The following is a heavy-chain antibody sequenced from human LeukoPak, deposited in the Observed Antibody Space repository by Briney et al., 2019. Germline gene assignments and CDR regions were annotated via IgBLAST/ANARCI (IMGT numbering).Heavy chain of an antibody. CDR2: IYYSGST. CDR3: ARSQDGYYYYGMDV. CDR1: GGSFSGYY. V-gene: IGHV4-59*08. J-gene: IGHJ6*02. Sequence: SETLSLTCAVYGGSFSGYYWSWIRQPPGKGLEWIGYIYYSGSTNYNPSLKSRVTISVDTSKNQFSLKLSSVTAADTAVYYCARSQDGYYYYGMDVWGQGTTVTVSS.